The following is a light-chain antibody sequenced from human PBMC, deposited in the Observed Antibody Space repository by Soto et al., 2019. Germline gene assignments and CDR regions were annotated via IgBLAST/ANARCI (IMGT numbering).Light chain of an antibody. CDR2: TTN. Sequence: TVVTQEPSLTVSPGGTVTRTCASSTGAVTSGNYPSWFQQKHGQTPRTLIYTTNSRHSWTPARFSGYLLGGKEALTLSGVQPEDEAEYYCLLYYGGAQLVFGGGTNVTVL. J-gene: IGLJ3*02. CDR3: LLYYGGAQLV. V-gene: IGLV7-43*01. CDR1: TGAVTSGNY.